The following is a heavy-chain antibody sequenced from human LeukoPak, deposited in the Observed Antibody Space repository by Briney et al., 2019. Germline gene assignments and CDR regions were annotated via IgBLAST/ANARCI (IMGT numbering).Heavy chain of an antibody. D-gene: IGHD2-15*01. Sequence: ASVKVSCKASGYTFTSYYMHWVRQAPGQGLEWMGVINPSGGSTSYAQKFQGRVTMTRDTSTSTVYMELSSLRSEDTAVYYCARDLGYCSGGSCEESFDPWGQGTLVTVSS. CDR3: ARDLGYCSGGSCEESFDP. CDR1: GYTFTSYY. J-gene: IGHJ5*02. CDR2: INPSGGST. V-gene: IGHV1-46*03.